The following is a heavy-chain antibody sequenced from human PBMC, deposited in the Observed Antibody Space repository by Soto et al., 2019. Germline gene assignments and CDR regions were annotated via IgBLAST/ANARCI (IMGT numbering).Heavy chain of an antibody. CDR2: XSGTGGGT. Sequence: GGSLRLSXVASGFSFRSXXXXXXXQAPGKGLEWVXXXSGTGGGTYYADSVMGRFTISRDNSKNTLYLQMNSLRAEDTAVXYCAXHXAGTGGXXYXXMDVWGKGTTVTVSS. CDR3: AXHXAGTGGXXYXXMDV. V-gene: IGHV3-23*01. J-gene: IGHJ6*03. D-gene: IGHD6-19*01. CDR1: GFSFRSXX.